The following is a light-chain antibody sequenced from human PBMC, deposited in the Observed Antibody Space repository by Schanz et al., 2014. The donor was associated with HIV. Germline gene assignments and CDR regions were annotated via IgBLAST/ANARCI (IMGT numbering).Light chain of an antibody. J-gene: IGLJ2*01. CDR1: SSNIGTYN. CDR3: AAWDNTLNGPL. V-gene: IGLV1-44*01. Sequence: QSVLTQPPSTSGAPGQRVAISCSGSSSNIGTYNVNWYQQLPGTAPRLLIYTQDQRPSGVPDRFSGSKSGTSASLAISGLQSEDEAVYYCAAWDNTLNGPLFGGGTQLTVL. CDR2: TQD.